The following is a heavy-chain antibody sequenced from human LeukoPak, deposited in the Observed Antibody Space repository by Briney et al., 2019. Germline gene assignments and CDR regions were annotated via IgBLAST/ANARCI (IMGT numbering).Heavy chain of an antibody. Sequence: PGGSLRLSCAASGFTFSSYGMHWVRQTPGKGLEWVAVISYDGSNYYYTDSVKGRFTISRDNSKNTLYLQMNSLRAEDTAVYYCAKEKGNYESSGLRLFDFWGQGTLVTVSS. J-gene: IGHJ4*02. CDR2: ISYDGSNY. D-gene: IGHD3-22*01. V-gene: IGHV3-30*18. CDR1: GFTFSSYG. CDR3: AKEKGNYESSGLRLFDF.